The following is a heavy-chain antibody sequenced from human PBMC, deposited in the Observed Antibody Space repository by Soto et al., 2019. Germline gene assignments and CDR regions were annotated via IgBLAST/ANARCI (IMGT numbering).Heavy chain of an antibody. CDR2: IWFDGSNK. Sequence: QVQLVESGGGVVQPGRSLRLSCAASGFTFSDYGMHWVRQGPGKGLEWVAVIWFDGSNKYYADSVKGRFTLSRDNSKNTLYLQMNGLRAEDTGVYYCARDPSHGSGTYLDYWGRGTLVTVSS. CDR1: GFTFSDYG. D-gene: IGHD3-10*01. V-gene: IGHV3-33*01. J-gene: IGHJ4*02. CDR3: ARDPSHGSGTYLDY.